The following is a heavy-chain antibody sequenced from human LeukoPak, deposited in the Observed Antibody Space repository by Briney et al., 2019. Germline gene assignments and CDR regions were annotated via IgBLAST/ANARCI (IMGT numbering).Heavy chain of an antibody. V-gene: IGHV1-69*05. D-gene: IGHD2-21*02. J-gene: IGHJ4*02. CDR2: IIPIFGTA. CDR3: ARDTLAYCGGDCLQFDY. Sequence: ASVKVSXKASGGTFRSYAISWVRQAPGQGLEWIGRIIPIFGTANYAQKFQGRVTITTDESTSTAYMELSSLRSEDTAVYYCARDTLAYCGGDCLQFDYWGQGTLVTVSS. CDR1: GGTFRSYA.